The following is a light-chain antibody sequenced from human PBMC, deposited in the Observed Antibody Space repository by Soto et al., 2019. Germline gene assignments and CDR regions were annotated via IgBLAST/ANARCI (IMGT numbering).Light chain of an antibody. J-gene: IGKJ2*02. V-gene: IGKV1-5*03. CDR3: QQYATYPWT. CDR1: QIISTW. Sequence: DIQMTQSPFTLAAFIGDRVTVTCRASQIISTWLAWYQQKPGKAPKLLIYKASTLESGVPSRFSGSGSGTEFTLTISGLLPDDSATYYCQQYATYPWTFGQGTIVEL. CDR2: KAS.